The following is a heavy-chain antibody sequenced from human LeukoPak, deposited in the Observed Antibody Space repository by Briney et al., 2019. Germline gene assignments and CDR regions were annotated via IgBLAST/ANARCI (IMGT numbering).Heavy chain of an antibody. CDR3: ARDSSSWAYNWFDP. Sequence: PGGSLRLSCTVSGFTFGDYAMSWVRQAPGKGLEWVSLIRSKAYGGTTEYAESVKGRFTISRDDSKSIAYLQMNSLKTEDTAVYYCARDSSSWAYNWFDPWGKGTLVTVS. CDR1: GFTFGDYA. V-gene: IGHV3-49*04. D-gene: IGHD6-13*01. J-gene: IGHJ5*02. CDR2: IRSKAYGGTT.